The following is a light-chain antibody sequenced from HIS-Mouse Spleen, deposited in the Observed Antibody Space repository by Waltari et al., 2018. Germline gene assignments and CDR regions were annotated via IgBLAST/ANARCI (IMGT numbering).Light chain of an antibody. J-gene: IGLJ2*01. V-gene: IGLV1-40*01. CDR2: GNS. CDR1: SPNIGAGYD. Sequence: QSVLTQPPSVSGAPGQRVTISCTGSSPNIGAGYDVHWSQQLPGPAPKLLIYGNSNRPSGVPDRFSGSKSGTSASLAITGLQAEDEADYYCQSYDSSLSGHVVFGGGTKLTVL. CDR3: QSYDSSLSGHVV.